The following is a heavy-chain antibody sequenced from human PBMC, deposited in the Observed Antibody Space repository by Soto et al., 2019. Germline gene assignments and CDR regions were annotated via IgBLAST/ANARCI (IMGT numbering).Heavy chain of an antibody. D-gene: IGHD6-13*01. CDR2: ISGSGGST. CDR1: GFTFSSYA. V-gene: IGHV3-23*01. J-gene: IGHJ1*01. Sequence: GGSLRLSCAASGFTFSSYAMSWVRQAPGKGLEWVSAISGSGGSTYYADSVKGRFTISRDNSKNTLYLQMNSLRAEDTAVYYCAKDRAAAGTPAEYFQHWGQGTLVTVSS. CDR3: AKDRAAAGTPAEYFQH.